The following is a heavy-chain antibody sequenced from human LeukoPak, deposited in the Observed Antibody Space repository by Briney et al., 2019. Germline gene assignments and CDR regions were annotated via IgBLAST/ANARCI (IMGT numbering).Heavy chain of an antibody. D-gene: IGHD6-13*01. Sequence: SETLSLTCTVSGGSISSYYWSWIRQPPGKGLEWIGYIYYSGTTNYNPSLKSRVTISVDTSKNQFSLTLSSVTAADTAVYYCARGVYIAAAQYGYWGQGNLVTVSS. J-gene: IGHJ4*02. CDR1: GGSISSYY. CDR2: IYYSGTT. V-gene: IGHV4-59*01. CDR3: ARGVYIAAAQYGY.